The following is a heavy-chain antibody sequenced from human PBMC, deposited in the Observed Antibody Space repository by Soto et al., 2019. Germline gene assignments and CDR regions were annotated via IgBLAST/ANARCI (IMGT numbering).Heavy chain of an antibody. CDR2: ISSSSSYT. J-gene: IGHJ6*02. Sequence: GGSLRLSCAASGFTFSDYYMSWIRQAPGKGLEWVSYISSSSSYTNYAESVKGRFTISRDNAKNSLYLQMNSRRAEDTAVYYCAGVYGSAWHYGMDVWGQGTTVTVSS. V-gene: IGHV3-11*06. CDR1: GFTFSDYY. D-gene: IGHD3-10*01. CDR3: AGVYGSAWHYGMDV.